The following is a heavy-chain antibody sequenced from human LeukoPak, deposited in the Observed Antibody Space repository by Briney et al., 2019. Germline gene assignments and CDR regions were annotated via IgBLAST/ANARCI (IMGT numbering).Heavy chain of an antibody. Sequence: PGGSLRLSCAASGFTFSSYAMSWVRHAPGKGLEWVSGISGSAYSTYYADSVQGRFTISRDNSKNTLYLQMNSLRAEDTAVYYCAKEAGYSGYDYPDYWGQGTLVTVSS. D-gene: IGHD5-12*01. CDR1: GFTFSSYA. CDR2: ISGSAYST. CDR3: AKEAGYSGYDYPDY. J-gene: IGHJ4*02. V-gene: IGHV3-23*01.